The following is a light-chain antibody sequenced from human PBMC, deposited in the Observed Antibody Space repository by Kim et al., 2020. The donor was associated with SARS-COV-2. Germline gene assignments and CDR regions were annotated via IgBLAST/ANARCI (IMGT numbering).Light chain of an antibody. V-gene: IGLV4-69*01. CDR1: GGHHCYA. J-gene: IGLJ2*01. CDR2: VNCDGSH. Sequence: GASVKLTCTQNGGHHCYAIAWHQQQPGRGPHFLLKVNCDGSHYKGDGIPDRFSGSSSESGRYLSISNLQSDDDADYYCQTWGTPVVFGGGTQLTVL. CDR3: QTWGTPVV.